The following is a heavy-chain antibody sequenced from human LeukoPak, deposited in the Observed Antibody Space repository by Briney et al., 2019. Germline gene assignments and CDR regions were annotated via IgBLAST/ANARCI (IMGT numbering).Heavy chain of an antibody. Sequence: GGSLRLSCAASGFTFSSYWMSWVRQAPGKGLEWVANIKQDGSEKYYADSVKGRFTISRDNAKSTLYLQMNSLRAEDTAVYFCIKDDGNYGIDYWGQGTLVTVSS. D-gene: IGHD1-7*01. CDR3: IKDDGNYGIDY. CDR1: GFTFSSYW. J-gene: IGHJ4*02. CDR2: IKQDGSEK. V-gene: IGHV3-7*02.